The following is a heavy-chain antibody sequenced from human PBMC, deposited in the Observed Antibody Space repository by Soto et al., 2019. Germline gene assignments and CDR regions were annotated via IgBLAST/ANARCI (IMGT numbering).Heavy chain of an antibody. CDR3: ARRHVVVIAVAGPEYWYFDL. CDR1: GGSISSYY. V-gene: IGHV4-59*08. J-gene: IGHJ2*01. CDR2: IYSSGST. Sequence: SETLSLTCTVSGGSISSYYWSWIRQPPGKGLEWIGYIYSSGSTNYNPSLKSRVTISLDTSKNQFSLKLSSVTAADTAVYYCARRHVVVIAVAGPEYWYFDLWGRGTLVTVSS. D-gene: IGHD6-19*01.